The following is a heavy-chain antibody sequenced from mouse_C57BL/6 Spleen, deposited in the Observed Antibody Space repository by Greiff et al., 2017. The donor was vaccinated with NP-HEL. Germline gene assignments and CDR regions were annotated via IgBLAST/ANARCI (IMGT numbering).Heavy chain of an antibody. Sequence: QVQLQQPGAELVMPGASVKLSCKASGYTFTSYWMHWVKQRPGQGLEWIGEIDPSDSYTNYNQKFKGKSTLTVDKSSSTAYMQLSSLTSEDSAVYDCARPLYYYGSSYERYWGFAYWGQGTLVTVSA. D-gene: IGHD1-1*01. V-gene: IGHV1-69*01. CDR3: ARPLYYYGSSYERYWGFAY. J-gene: IGHJ3*01. CDR2: IDPSDSYT. CDR1: GYTFTSYW.